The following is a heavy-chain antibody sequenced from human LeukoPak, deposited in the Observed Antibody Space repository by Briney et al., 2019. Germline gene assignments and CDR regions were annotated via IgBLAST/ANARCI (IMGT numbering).Heavy chain of an antibody. Sequence: ASVKVSCKASGYTLSSYDINWMRQAPSQGLEYMGWINPNSLIPGYAQKFRGRLILTMDTSISTAYMELSGLTSDDTAIYYCARTKRVPTVWFDPWGQGTLVTVSS. CDR3: ARTKRVPTVWFDP. CDR2: INPNSLIP. V-gene: IGHV1-8*01. CDR1: GYTLSSYD. D-gene: IGHD4-17*01. J-gene: IGHJ5*02.